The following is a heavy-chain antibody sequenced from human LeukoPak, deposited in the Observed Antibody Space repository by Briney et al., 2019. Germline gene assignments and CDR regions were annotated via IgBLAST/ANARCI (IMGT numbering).Heavy chain of an antibody. CDR2: IYLSGTT. V-gene: IGHV4-30-4*01. D-gene: IGHD3-10*01. CDR1: GGSISSSDHY. Sequence: SETLSLTCTVSGGSISSSDHYWSWIRQPPGKGLEWIGYIYLSGTTYYNPSLKSRVDISIDTSKNQFSLKLSSVTAADTAVYYCARESLDYYGSGSYYAFEMWGQGTMVTVAS. CDR3: ARESLDYYGSGSYYAFEM. J-gene: IGHJ3*02.